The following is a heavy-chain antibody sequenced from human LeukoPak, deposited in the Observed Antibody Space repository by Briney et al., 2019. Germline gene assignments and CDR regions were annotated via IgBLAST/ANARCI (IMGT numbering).Heavy chain of an antibody. Sequence: GKSLRLSCAASGFTSSSYGMHWVRQAPGKGLEWVAVIWYDGGNKYYADSVKGRFTISRDNSKNALYLQMNSLRAEDTAVYYCARAKLRGGAFDIWGQGTMVTVSS. CDR2: IWYDGGNK. CDR3: ARAKLRGGAFDI. D-gene: IGHD1-26*01. CDR1: GFTSSSYG. J-gene: IGHJ3*02. V-gene: IGHV3-33*01.